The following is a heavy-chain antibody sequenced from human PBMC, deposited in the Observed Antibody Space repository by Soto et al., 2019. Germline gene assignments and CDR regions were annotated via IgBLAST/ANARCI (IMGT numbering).Heavy chain of an antibody. D-gene: IGHD6-19*01. CDR3: ARDGVAVAENGYYFDY. J-gene: IGHJ4*02. Sequence: ASVKVSCKASGYTFTSYGISWVRQAPGQGLEWMGWISAYNGNTNYAQKLQGRVTMTTDTSTSTAYMELRSLRSDDTALYYCARDGVAVAENGYYFDYWGQGTLVTVSS. CDR1: GYTFTSYG. V-gene: IGHV1-18*01. CDR2: ISAYNGNT.